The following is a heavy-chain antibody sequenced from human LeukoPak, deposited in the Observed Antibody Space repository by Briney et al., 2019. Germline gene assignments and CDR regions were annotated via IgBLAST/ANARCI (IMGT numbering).Heavy chain of an antibody. D-gene: IGHD5-18*01. CDR2: LSHAGTN. CDR1: GGSITSNSYS. CDR3: ARLRGGVQLWGD. V-gene: IGHV4-39*01. J-gene: IGHJ4*02. Sequence: SETLSLTCTVSGGSITSNSYSWGWIRQPPGKGLQWIVTLSHAGTNYYNPSLRSRVTMPVDRSKNQFSLKLTSVTATDTAVYYCARLRGGVQLWGDWGQGTLVAVSS.